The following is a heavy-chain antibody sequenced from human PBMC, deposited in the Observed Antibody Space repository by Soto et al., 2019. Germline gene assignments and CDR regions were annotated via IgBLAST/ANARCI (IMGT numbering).Heavy chain of an antibody. Sequence: HLQLQESGPGLVKLSEILSLTCTISGDSISSSTYYWGWIRQPPGKGLEWIGSINYNGNIYSRPSLKSRLTISVDTLNNQFALKLSSVNAADPAVYFCATCGVVSLIIDYWGQGLLVAVTS. V-gene: IGHV4-39*01. J-gene: IGHJ4*02. CDR2: INYNGNI. D-gene: IGHD3-3*01. CDR3: ATCGVVSLIIDY. CDR1: GDSISSSTYY.